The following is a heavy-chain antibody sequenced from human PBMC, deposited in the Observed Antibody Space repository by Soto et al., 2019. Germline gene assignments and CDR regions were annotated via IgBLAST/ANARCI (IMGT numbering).Heavy chain of an antibody. CDR2: IFGDGNT. V-gene: IGHV3-53*01. D-gene: IGHD5-18*01. J-gene: IGHJ4*02. CDR1: EFNVTNGH. Sequence: GGSLRLSCAASEFNVTNGHMNWVRQAPGKGLEWVSVIFGDGNTKYGDSVKGRITISRDTSKNTVYLQMNSLRAEDTAVYYCVKDVETVRLVAFALWGQGTQVTVSS. CDR3: VKDVETVRLVAFAL.